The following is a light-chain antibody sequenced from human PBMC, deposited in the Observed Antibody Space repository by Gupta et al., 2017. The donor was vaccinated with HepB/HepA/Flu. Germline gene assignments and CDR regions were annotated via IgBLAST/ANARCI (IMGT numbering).Light chain of an antibody. J-gene: IGLJ2*01. CDR2: QDS. V-gene: IGLV3-1*01. CDR3: QAWDSSTVV. CDR1: KLGDKY. Sequence: SYELTQPPSVSVSLGQTARITCSGDKLGDKYACWYQQKPGQSPVLVIYQDSKRPSGIPERFSGSNSGNTATLTISGTQAMDEADYYCQAWDSSTVVFGGGTKLTVL.